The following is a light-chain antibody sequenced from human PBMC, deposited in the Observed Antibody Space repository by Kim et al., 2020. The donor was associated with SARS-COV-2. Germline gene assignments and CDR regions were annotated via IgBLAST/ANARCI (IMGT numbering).Light chain of an antibody. CDR3: QQYGYSLS. V-gene: IGKV3-20*01. CDR1: QSVSSSY. CDR2: GAS. Sequence: LPLGETATLSCRASQSVSSSYLAWYQLKPGKAPRLLIYGASSRATGIPDRFSGSGSGTDFTLTISRLEPEDFAVYYCQQYGYSLSFGGGTKVDIK. J-gene: IGKJ4*01.